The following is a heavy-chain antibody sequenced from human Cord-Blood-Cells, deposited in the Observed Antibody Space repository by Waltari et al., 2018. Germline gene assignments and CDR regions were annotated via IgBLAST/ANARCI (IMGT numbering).Heavy chain of an antibody. CDR2: INPNSGGT. D-gene: IGHD7-27*01. V-gene: IGHV1-2*02. J-gene: IGHJ4*02. CDR3: ARVVPGDFDY. CDR1: GYTFTGYY. Sequence: QVQLVQSGAEVKKPGASVKLSCKASGYTFTGYYMHWVRQATGQGLEWMGWINPNSGGTKDAQKVQGSVTMTRDTSISTAYMGLRRLRSDDTAVYYCARVVPGDFDYWGQGTLVTVSS.